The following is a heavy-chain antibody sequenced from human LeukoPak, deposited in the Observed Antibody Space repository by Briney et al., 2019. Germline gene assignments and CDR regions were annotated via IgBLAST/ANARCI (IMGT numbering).Heavy chain of an antibody. V-gene: IGHV3-11*04. CDR1: GFTFSDYY. D-gene: IGHD2-2*01. CDR2: ISSSGSTI. Sequence: PGGSLRLSCAASGFTFSDYYMSWIRQAPGKGLEWVSYISSSGSTIYYADSVKGRFTISRDNAKNSLYLQMNSLRAEDTAVYYCARGECSSTSCYYYYYYYMDVWGKGTTVTVSS. J-gene: IGHJ6*03. CDR3: ARGECSSTSCYYYYYYYMDV.